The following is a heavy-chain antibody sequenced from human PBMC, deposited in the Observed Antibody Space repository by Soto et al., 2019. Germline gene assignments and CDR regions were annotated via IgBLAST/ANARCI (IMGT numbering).Heavy chain of an antibody. J-gene: IGHJ4*02. CDR1: GGSIGSYY. CDR2: IYYSGST. D-gene: IGHD6-13*01. CDR3: ARSEWYSRAYYFDY. Sequence: SETLSLTCTVSGGSIGSYYWSWIRQPPGKGLEWIGYIYYSGSTNYNPSLKSRVTISVDTSKNQFSLKLSSVTAADTAVYYCARSEWYSRAYYFDYWGQGTLVTVSS. V-gene: IGHV4-59*01.